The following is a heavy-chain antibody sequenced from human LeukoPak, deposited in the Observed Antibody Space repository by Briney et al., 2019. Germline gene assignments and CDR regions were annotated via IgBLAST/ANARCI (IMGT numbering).Heavy chain of an antibody. CDR3: ARARWRQWLVRGYYYYYMDV. V-gene: IGHV3-53*01. CDR1: GFTVSSNY. Sequence: GGSLRLSCAASGFTVSSNYMSWVCQAPGKGLEWVSVIYSGGSTYYADSVKGRFTISRDNSKNTLYPQLNSLRAEDTAVYYCARARWRQWLVRGYYYYYMDVWGKGTTVTVSS. D-gene: IGHD6-19*01. CDR2: IYSGGST. J-gene: IGHJ6*03.